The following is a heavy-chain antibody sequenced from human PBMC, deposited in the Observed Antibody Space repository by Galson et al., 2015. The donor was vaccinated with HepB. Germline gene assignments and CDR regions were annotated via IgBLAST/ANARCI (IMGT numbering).Heavy chain of an antibody. Sequence: SVKVSCKASGYTFTSYGISWVRQTPGQGLEWLGWISTYGGNTNYAQKFQGRITLTRDTPTSIAYVELRSLRSDDTAVYYCARDRNYRFDFWGQGTLVTVSS. CDR3: ARDRNYRFDF. CDR2: ISTYGGNT. CDR1: GYTFTSYG. D-gene: IGHD1-7*01. J-gene: IGHJ4*02. V-gene: IGHV1-18*04.